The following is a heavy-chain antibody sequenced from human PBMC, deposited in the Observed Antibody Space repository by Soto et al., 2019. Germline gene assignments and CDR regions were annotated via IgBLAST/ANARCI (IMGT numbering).Heavy chain of an antibody. J-gene: IGHJ6*02. CDR1: GFTFSDYY. CDR2: ISSSGSTI. V-gene: IGHV3-11*01. Sequence: GGSLRLSCAASGFTFSDYYMSWIRQAPGKGLEWVSYISSSGSTICYADSVKGRFTISRDNAKNSLYLQMNSLRAEDTALYYCARAEIRYPNYYDSSGYSDVWGQGTTVTVSS. CDR3: ARAEIRYPNYYDSSGYSDV. D-gene: IGHD3-22*01.